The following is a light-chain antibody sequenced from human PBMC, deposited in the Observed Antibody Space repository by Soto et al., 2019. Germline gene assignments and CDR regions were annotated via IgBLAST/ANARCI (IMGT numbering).Light chain of an antibody. CDR3: NSYTTSSTLV. CDR2: EVT. Sequence: QSALTQPASVSGSPGQSITISCTGTSSDVGGYNFVSWYQQHPGKAPKLMIYEVTSRPSGVSNRFSGSKFGNTASLTISGLQAEDEADYYCNSYTTSSTLVFGTGTKLTVL. CDR1: SSDVGGYNF. J-gene: IGLJ1*01. V-gene: IGLV2-14*03.